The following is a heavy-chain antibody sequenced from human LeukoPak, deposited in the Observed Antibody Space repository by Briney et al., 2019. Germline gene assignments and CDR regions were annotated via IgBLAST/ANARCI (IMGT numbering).Heavy chain of an antibody. Sequence: GGSLRLSCAASGFTFANYAMTWVRQAPGKGLEWVSVTSGSGTNAYYADSVKGRFTISRDNRKNTLYLDMNTLRAEDTAVYYCAKDPLSSSGSYSGWFDPWGQGTLVIVSS. J-gene: IGHJ5*02. V-gene: IGHV3-23*01. CDR1: GFTFANYA. CDR2: TSGSGTNA. CDR3: AKDPLSSSGSYSGWFDP. D-gene: IGHD1-26*01.